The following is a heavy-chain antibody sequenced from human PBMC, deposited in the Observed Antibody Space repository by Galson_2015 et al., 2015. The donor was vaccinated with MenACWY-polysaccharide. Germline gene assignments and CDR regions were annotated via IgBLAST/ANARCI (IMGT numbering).Heavy chain of an antibody. CDR3: ATDSSRPLVGAPVSRFEY. V-gene: IGHV3-30*03. Sequence: SLRLSCAASGFSFNSYWMHWVRQAPGKGLEWVSFVPDDGSNEYYADSVRGRFIFSRDNSKNTVSLEMNSLRPEDTAVYYCATDSSRPLVGAPVSRFEYWGQGTLVTVSS. D-gene: IGHD1-26*01. J-gene: IGHJ4*02. CDR2: VPDDGSNE. CDR1: GFSFNSYW.